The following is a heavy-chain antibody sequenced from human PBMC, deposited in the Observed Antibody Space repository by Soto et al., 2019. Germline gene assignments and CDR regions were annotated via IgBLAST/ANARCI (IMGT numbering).Heavy chain of an antibody. CDR1: GVPFSAYA. CDR3: ARDPNGDYVGGFEM. Sequence: AESLRLSCSASGVPFSAYAMSWVRPSPGKGLEFVSGISASRGRTYYADSVKGRFTISSDNSKNTLYLQMNSLRAEDTAVYYCARDPNGDYVGGFEMWGQGTMVTVS. CDR2: ISASRGRT. V-gene: IGHV3-23*01. D-gene: IGHD4-17*01. J-gene: IGHJ3*02.